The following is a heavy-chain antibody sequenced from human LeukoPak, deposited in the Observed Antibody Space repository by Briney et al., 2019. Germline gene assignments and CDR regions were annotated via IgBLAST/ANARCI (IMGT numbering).Heavy chain of an antibody. J-gene: IGHJ4*02. CDR2: ISYDGSNK. CDR3: VRDAS. CDR1: GFTFSSYG. Sequence: QPGRSLRLSCASSGFTFSSYGMHWVRQAPGKGLEWVAVISYDGSNKYYADSVKGRFTISGDNSKNTLYLQMNSLRAEDTAVYYCVRDASWSQGTLVTVSS. V-gene: IGHV3-30*03.